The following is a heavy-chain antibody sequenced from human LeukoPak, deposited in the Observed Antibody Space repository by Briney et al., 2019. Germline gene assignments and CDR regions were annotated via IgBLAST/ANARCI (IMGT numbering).Heavy chain of an antibody. Sequence: ASVKVSCKASGYTFTGYYMHWVRQAPGQGLEWMGWINPNSGNTHYAQKFQDRVTMTRDTSISTAYMELNSLRSDDTAVYFCAREGAAAEDVNWFDPWGQGTLVTVSS. D-gene: IGHD6-25*01. V-gene: IGHV1-2*02. CDR1: GYTFTGYY. CDR2: INPNSGNT. CDR3: AREGAAAEDVNWFDP. J-gene: IGHJ5*02.